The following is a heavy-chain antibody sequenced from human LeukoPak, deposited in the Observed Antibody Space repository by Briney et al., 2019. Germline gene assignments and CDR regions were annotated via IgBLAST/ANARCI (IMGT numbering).Heavy chain of an antibody. CDR2: ISSSGSTI. CDR1: GFTFSDYY. J-gene: IGHJ3*02. D-gene: IGHD3-16*02. V-gene: IGHV3-11*01. CDR3: ARDSYDYVWGSYRYDAFDI. Sequence: GGSLRLSCAASGFTFSDYYMSWIRQAPGKGLEWVSYISSSGSTIYHADSVKGRFTISRDNAKNSLYLQMNSLRAEDTAVYYCARDSYDYVWGSYRYDAFDIWGQGTMVTVSS.